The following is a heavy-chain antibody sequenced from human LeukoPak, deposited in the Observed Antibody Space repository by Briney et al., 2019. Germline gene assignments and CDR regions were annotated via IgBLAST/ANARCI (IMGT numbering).Heavy chain of an antibody. CDR2: INAGNGNT. V-gene: IGHV1-3*01. CDR1: GYTFTSYA. CDR3: ARRSDWGSWYFDY. J-gene: IGHJ4*02. D-gene: IGHD7-27*01. Sequence: ASVKVSCKASGYTFTSYAMHWVRQAPGQRLEWMGWINAGNGNTKYSQKFQGRVTITSDTSASTAYMELSSLRSEDTAVYYCARRSDWGSWYFDYWGQGTLVTVSS.